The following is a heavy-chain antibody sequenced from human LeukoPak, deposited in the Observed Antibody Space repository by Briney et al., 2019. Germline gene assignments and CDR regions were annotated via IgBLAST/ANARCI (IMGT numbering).Heavy chain of an antibody. CDR2: IWYDGSNK. CDR1: GFTFNNYG. CDR3: ARDPRGYSYGWPDY. Sequence: GKSLRLSCAASGFTFNNYGMHWVRQAPGKGLEWVAVIWYDGSNKYYADSVKGRFTISRDNSKNTLYLQMNSLRAEDTAVYYCARDPRGYSYGWPDYWGQGTLVTVSS. V-gene: IGHV3-33*08. D-gene: IGHD5-18*01. J-gene: IGHJ4*02.